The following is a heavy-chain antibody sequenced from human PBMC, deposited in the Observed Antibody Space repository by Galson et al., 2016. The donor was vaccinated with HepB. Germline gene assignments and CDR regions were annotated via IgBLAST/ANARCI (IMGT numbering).Heavy chain of an antibody. CDR2: IYSGGTT. D-gene: IGHD1-26*01. CDR3: VRAWSGSSPDY. V-gene: IGHV3-66*02. CDR1: GFSLSSYW. Sequence: SLRLSCAASGFSLSSYWVSWVRQAPGKGLEWVSLIYSGGTTFYADSVKGRFTISRDNSKNTVDLHMSSLRPEDTAAYYCVRAWSGSSPDYWGQGTQVTVSS. J-gene: IGHJ4*02.